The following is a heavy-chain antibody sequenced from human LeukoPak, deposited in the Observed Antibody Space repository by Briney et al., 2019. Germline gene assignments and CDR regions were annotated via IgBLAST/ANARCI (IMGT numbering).Heavy chain of an antibody. CDR2: ISESSSFI. Sequence: PGGSLRLSCAASGFTFRNYNMNWVRQAPGKGLEWVSSISESSSFIQYADSLKGRFAISRDNAKNSLYLQMNSLRAEDTAVYYCARQRGYCSSGVCRGWFDPWGQGTLVTVSS. J-gene: IGHJ5*02. CDR3: ARQRGYCSSGVCRGWFDP. D-gene: IGHD2-8*01. CDR1: GFTFRNYN. V-gene: IGHV3-21*01.